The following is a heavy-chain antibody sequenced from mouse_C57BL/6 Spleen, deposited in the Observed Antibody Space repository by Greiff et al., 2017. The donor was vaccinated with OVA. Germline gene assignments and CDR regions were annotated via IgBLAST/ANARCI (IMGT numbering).Heavy chain of an antibody. V-gene: IGHV10-1*01. CDR2: IRSKSNNYAT. J-gene: IGHJ1*03. Sequence: EVKLVESGGGLVQPKGSLKLSCAASGFSFNTYAMNWVRQAPGKGLEWVARIRSKSNNYATYYADSVKDRFTISRDDSESMLYLQMNNLKTEDTAMYYCVRPMDSYYGSSYGYFDVWGTGTTVTVSS. D-gene: IGHD1-1*01. CDR3: VRPMDSYYGSSYGYFDV. CDR1: GFSFNTYA.